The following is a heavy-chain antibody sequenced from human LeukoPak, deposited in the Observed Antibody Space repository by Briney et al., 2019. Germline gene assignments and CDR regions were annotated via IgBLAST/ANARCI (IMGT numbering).Heavy chain of an antibody. J-gene: IGHJ1*01. Sequence: SETLSLTCTVSGGSISSGDYYWSWIRQPPGTGLEWIGYIYYSGSTYYNPSLKSRVTISVDTSKNQFSLKLSSVTAADTAVYYCARATSLMTKYFQHWGQGTLVTVSS. D-gene: IGHD3-16*01. CDR2: IYYSGST. CDR3: ARATSLMTKYFQH. V-gene: IGHV4-30-4*08. CDR1: GGSISSGDYY.